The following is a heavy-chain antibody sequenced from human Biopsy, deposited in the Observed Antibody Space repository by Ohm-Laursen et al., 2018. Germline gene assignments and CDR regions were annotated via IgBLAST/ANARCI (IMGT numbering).Heavy chain of an antibody. J-gene: IGHJ4*02. CDR3: ARFQAGTIEVY. D-gene: IGHD3-3*01. V-gene: IGHV4-39*01. CDR1: GVSISSGPYY. CDR2: IFYSGTT. Sequence: TLSLTCTVSGVSISSGPYYWGWIRQPPGKGLEWIGHIFYSGTTSYSPSHKSRITISVDTSKTQFSLRLSSVTAADTAVYYCARFQAGTIEVYWGQGTLVTVSS.